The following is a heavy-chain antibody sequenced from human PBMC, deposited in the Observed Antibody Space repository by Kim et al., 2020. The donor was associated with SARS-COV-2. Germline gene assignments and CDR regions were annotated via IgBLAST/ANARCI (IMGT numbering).Heavy chain of an antibody. D-gene: IGHD3-10*01. CDR3: ASIRGIDGY. V-gene: IGHV3-72*01. Sequence: GGSLRLSCTASGFTFSDHFVDWVRQAPGEGLEWLGRTKDKAYNYITEYAASVKGTFSISRDDSKNSVYLHMNSLKTEDTAVYYCASIRGIDGYWGQGALVTVAS. CDR1: GFTFSDHF. J-gene: IGHJ4*02. CDR2: TKDKAYNYIT.